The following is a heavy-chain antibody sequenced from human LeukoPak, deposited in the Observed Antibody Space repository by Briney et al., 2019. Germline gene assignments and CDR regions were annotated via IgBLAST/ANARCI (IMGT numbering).Heavy chain of an antibody. CDR2: IIPIFGTA. V-gene: IGHV1-69*05. CDR3: ARDLYYYDSSGWRRGAFDI. Sequence: ASVKVSCKASGGTFSSYAISWVRQAAGQGLEWMGRIIPIFGTANYAQKFQGRVTITTDESTSTAYMELSSLRSEDTAVYYCARDLYYYDSSGWRRGAFDIWGQGTMVTVSS. D-gene: IGHD3-22*01. J-gene: IGHJ3*02. CDR1: GGTFSSYA.